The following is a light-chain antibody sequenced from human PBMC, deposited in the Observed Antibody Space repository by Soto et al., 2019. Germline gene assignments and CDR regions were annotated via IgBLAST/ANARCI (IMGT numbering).Light chain of an antibody. Sequence: EIVLTQSPGTLALSPGERATLFCRASQSVSSSSLAWYQQKAGQAPRLLIYGASSRATGIPDRFSSRGSGTDFMLTIGRPESEGFSVYDGQQYGSSALRVDGG. CDR3: QQYGSSALR. V-gene: IGKV3-20*01. CDR2: GAS. CDR1: QSVSSSS. J-gene: IGKJ4*02.